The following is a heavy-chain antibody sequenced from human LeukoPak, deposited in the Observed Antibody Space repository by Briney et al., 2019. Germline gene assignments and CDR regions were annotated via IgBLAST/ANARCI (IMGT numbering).Heavy chain of an antibody. J-gene: IGHJ4*02. D-gene: IGHD3/OR15-3a*01. Sequence: SETQSLTRTVSGGSISSGDYYWTGIRQPPGKGLEWIGSMYYSGSTYYNPSLKSRVTISVDTSKNQFSLKLSSVTAADTAVYYCARWTKKDFDYWGQGTL. CDR2: MYYSGST. V-gene: IGHV4-39*01. CDR1: GGSISSGDYY. CDR3: ARWTKKDFDY.